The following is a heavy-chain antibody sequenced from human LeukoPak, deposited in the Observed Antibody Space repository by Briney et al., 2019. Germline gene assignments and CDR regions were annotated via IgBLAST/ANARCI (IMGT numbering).Heavy chain of an antibody. CDR1: GYTFSSYG. CDR3: ARDSRGYSAYDYDY. D-gene: IGHD5-12*01. Sequence: ASVKVSCKASGYTFSSYGISWVRQAPGQGLEWMGWISAYNGNTNYAQKLQGRVTMTTDTPTSTAYMELRSLRSDDTAVYYCARDSRGYSAYDYDYWGQGTLVTVSS. J-gene: IGHJ4*02. CDR2: ISAYNGNT. V-gene: IGHV1-18*01.